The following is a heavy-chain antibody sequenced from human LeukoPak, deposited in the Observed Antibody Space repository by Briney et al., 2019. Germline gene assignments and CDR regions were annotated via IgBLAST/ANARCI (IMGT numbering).Heavy chain of an antibody. J-gene: IGHJ4*02. D-gene: IGHD5-18*01. CDR2: IYSGGST. CDR3: ARDTAMVPFDY. Sequence: GGSLRLSCAACGFTVSSNYMSWVRQAPGKGLEWVSVIYSGGSTYYADSVKGRFTISRDNSKNTLYLQMNSLRAEDTAVYYCARDTAMVPFDYWGQGTLVTVSS. CDR1: GFTVSSNY. V-gene: IGHV3-66*01.